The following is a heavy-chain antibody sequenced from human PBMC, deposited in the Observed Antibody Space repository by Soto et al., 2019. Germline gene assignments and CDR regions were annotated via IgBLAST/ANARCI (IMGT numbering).Heavy chain of an antibody. CDR3: GRISFNGDYAY. J-gene: IGHJ4*02. V-gene: IGHV4-59*08. CDR1: GGSISGYY. D-gene: IGHD4-17*01. Sequence: VQLQASCPGVVKPSETLSITCTISGGSISGYYWTWLRQSPGKGLEYIGYIYSGNTNNNPSLNSRVTISVDTSKNQFPLKLSSVTAADTAVYYCGRISFNGDYAYWGQGTLVTVSS. CDR2: IYSGNT.